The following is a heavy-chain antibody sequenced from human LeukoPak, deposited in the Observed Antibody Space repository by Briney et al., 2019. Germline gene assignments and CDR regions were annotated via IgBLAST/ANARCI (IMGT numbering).Heavy chain of an antibody. CDR3: ARGGGAFQKYYYYYYGMDA. J-gene: IGHJ6*02. V-gene: IGHV3-30-3*01. CDR2: ISYDGSNK. Sequence: GGSLRLSCAASGFTFSSYAMHWVRQAPGKGLEWVAVISYDGSNKYYADSVKGRFTISRDNSKNTLYLQMNSLRAEDTAVYYCARGGGAFQKYYYYYYGMDAWGQGTTVTVSS. CDR1: GFTFSSYA.